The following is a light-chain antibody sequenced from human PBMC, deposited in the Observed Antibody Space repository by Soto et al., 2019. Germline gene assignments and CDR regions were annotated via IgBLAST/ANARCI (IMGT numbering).Light chain of an antibody. CDR2: DAS. Sequence: DIQMTQSPSTLSASVGDRVTITCWASQSISSWLAWYQQKPGKAPKLLIYDASSLESGVPSRFSGSGSGTEFTLTISSLQPDDFATYYCQQYNSYWTCGQGTKVEIK. J-gene: IGKJ1*01. CDR3: QQYNSYWT. CDR1: QSISSW. V-gene: IGKV1-5*01.